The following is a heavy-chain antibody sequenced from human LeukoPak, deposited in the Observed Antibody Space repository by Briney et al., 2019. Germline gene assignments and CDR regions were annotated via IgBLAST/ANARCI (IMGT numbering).Heavy chain of an antibody. V-gene: IGHV4-59*01. CDR3: ARAYGDFDY. CDR2: IYYSGST. J-gene: IGHJ4*02. CDR1: GCSISSYY. Sequence: SENLSLTCTVSGCSISSYYWSWIRQPPGKGLEWIGYIYYSGSTNYNPSLKSRVTISVDTSKNQFSLKLSSVTAADTAVYYCARAYGDFDYWGQGTLVTVSS. D-gene: IGHD4-17*01.